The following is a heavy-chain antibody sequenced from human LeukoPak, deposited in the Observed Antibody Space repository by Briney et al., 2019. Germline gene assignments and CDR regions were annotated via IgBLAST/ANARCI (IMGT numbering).Heavy chain of an antibody. CDR2: INPNSGGT. V-gene: IGHV1-2*02. Sequence: ASVKVSCKASGYTFTGYYMHWVRQAPGQGLEWMGWINPNSGGTNYAQKFQGRVTMTRDTSISTAYMELSRLRSDDTAVYYCARGGYYDFWSGPTEYNWFDPWGQGTLVTVSS. J-gene: IGHJ5*02. CDR3: ARGGYYDFWSGPTEYNWFDP. D-gene: IGHD3-3*01. CDR1: GYTFTGYY.